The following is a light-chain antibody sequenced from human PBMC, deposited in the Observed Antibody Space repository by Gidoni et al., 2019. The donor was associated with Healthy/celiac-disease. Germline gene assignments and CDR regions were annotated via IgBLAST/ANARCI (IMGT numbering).Light chain of an antibody. V-gene: IGLV3-1*01. CDR3: QAWDSSTRV. CDR1: KLGDKY. J-gene: IGLJ3*02. CDR2: QDS. Sequence: SYELTQPPSVSVSPGQPASITCSGDKLGDKYACWYQQKPGQSPVLVIYQDSKRPSGIPERFSGSNSGNTATLTISGTQAMDEADYYCQAWDSSTRVFGGGTKLTVL.